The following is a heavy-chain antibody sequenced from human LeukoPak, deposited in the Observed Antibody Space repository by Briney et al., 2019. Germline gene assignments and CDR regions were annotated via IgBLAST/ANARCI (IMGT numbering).Heavy chain of an antibody. CDR1: GYTFTSYD. Sequence: ASVKVSCKASGYTFTSYDISWVRQATGQGLEWMGWMNPNSGNTGYAQKFQGRVTMTRNTSISTAYMELSSLRSEDTAVYYCALGGDRVVVPAAIQDYYYGMDVWGQGTTVTVSS. D-gene: IGHD2-2*02. CDR2: MNPNSGNT. CDR3: ALGGDRVVVPAAIQDYYYGMDV. V-gene: IGHV1-8*01. J-gene: IGHJ6*02.